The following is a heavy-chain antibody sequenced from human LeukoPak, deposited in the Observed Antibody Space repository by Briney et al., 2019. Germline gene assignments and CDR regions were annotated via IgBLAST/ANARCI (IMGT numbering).Heavy chain of an antibody. J-gene: IGHJ4*02. CDR1: GGSFSGYY. Sequence: SETLSLTCAVYGGSFSGYYWSWIRQPPVKGLEWIGEINHSGSTNYNPSLKSRVTISVDTSKNQFSLKLSSVTAADTAVYYCARGSYDYVWGSYRPNYFDYWGQGTLVTVSS. CDR3: ARGSYDYVWGSYRPNYFDY. D-gene: IGHD3-16*02. V-gene: IGHV4-34*01. CDR2: INHSGST.